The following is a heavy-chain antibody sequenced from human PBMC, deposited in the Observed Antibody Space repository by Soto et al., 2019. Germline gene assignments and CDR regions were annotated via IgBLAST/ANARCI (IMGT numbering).Heavy chain of an antibody. J-gene: IGHJ5*01. Sequence: QLQLQESGPGLVKPSETLSLTCTVSGGSISSVTYYWGWFRQPPGKGLEWIGTIYYSGRTYYNPSPGSRGTISVDTAKNQFSLKLNSGTAASTAVDYCAGHSAASLRDTWFDSWGQGTLVTVSS. D-gene: IGHD2-15*01. CDR2: IYYSGRT. CDR3: AGHSAASLRDTWFDS. V-gene: IGHV4-39*01. CDR1: GGSISSVTYY.